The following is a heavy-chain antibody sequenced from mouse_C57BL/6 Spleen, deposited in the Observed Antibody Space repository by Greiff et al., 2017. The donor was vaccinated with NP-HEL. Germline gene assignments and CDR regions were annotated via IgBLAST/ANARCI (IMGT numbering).Heavy chain of an antibody. CDR1: GYTFTSYW. Sequence: VQLQQPGAELVRPGSSVKLSCKASGYTFTSYWMHWVKQRPIQGLEWIGNIDPSDSETHYNQKFKDKATLTVDKSSITAYMQLSSLTSEDSAVYYCARDQYDGYFAYWGQGTLVTVSA. D-gene: IGHD2-3*01. J-gene: IGHJ3*01. V-gene: IGHV1-52*01. CDR3: ARDQYDGYFAY. CDR2: IDPSDSET.